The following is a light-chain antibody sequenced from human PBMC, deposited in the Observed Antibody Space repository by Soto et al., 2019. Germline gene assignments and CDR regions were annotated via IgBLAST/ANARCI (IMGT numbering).Light chain of an antibody. Sequence: DIVMTQSPDSLAVSLGERATINCKSSQSVLYSSNNKNYLAWFQQKPGQPPKLLIYWASDRESGVPDRFSVSGSGTDFTLTISSLQDEDVAVYYCQQYYDTPITFGQGTRLEIK. J-gene: IGKJ5*01. CDR3: QQYYDTPIT. CDR2: WAS. CDR1: QSVLYSSNNKNY. V-gene: IGKV4-1*01.